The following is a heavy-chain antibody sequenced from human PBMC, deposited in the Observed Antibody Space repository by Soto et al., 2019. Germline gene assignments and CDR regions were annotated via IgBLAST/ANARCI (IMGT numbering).Heavy chain of an antibody. CDR2: MSNDGSHT. CDR1: GFTFSSNG. J-gene: IGHJ4*02. Sequence: QVQLVESGGGVAQPGRSLRLSCAASGFTFSSNGMHWVRQAPGKGLEWVAVMSNDGSHTSYADSAKGRFTISRDNSKNTLYLQMNSLRAEDSGIYYCTKGCSSSSNCYIIDYWGQGALVTVSS. CDR3: TKGCSSSSNCYIIDY. V-gene: IGHV3-30*18. D-gene: IGHD2-15*01.